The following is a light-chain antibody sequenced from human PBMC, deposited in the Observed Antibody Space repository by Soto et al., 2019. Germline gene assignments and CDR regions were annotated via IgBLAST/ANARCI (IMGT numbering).Light chain of an antibody. CDR3: RSYTTTSALV. V-gene: IGLV2-14*01. Sequence: QYALTQPASVSGSPGQSITISCTGTSSDVGGYDYVSWYQHHPGKVPKLIIYEVSKRPSGVSHRFSGSKSGNTASLTISGLQTEDEADYYCRSYTTTSALVFGGGTKLTVL. CDR1: SSDVGGYDY. J-gene: IGLJ2*01. CDR2: EVS.